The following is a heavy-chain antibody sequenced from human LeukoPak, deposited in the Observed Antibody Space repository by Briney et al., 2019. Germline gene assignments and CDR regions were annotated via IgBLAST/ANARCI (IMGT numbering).Heavy chain of an antibody. CDR1: GLTFSSYG. V-gene: IGHV3-33*06. D-gene: IGHD3-10*01. CDR2: IWYHGSNK. CDR3: AKGGWFGELFPLDY. Sequence: AGRSPRLSCAASGLTFSSYGMHWVRQAPGKGLEWVAVIWYHGSNKYYADSVKGRFTISRDNSKNTLYLQMNSLRAEDTAVYYCAKGGWFGELFPLDYWGQGTLVTVSS. J-gene: IGHJ4*02.